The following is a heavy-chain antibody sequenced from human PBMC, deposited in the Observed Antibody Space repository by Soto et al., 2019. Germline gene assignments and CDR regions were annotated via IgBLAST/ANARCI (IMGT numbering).Heavy chain of an antibody. Sequence: PGGSLRLSCAASGFDFRSYTMDWVRQAPGKGLEWVSSISKTSSTISYADSVRGRFTISRDNAQNSRYLQMDSLRAEDTAVNYCASSTLLSGYDPDFWGQGTLVTVSS. J-gene: IGHJ4*02. CDR2: ISKTSSTI. CDR1: GFDFRSYT. V-gene: IGHV3-21*01. CDR3: ASSTLLSGYDPDF. D-gene: IGHD5-12*01.